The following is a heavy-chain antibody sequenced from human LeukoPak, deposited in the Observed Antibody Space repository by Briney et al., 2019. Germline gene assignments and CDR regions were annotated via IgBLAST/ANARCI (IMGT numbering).Heavy chain of an antibody. J-gene: IGHJ4*02. CDR3: ATQVGPADYDFWSGYYSFDY. CDR2: ISGSGGST. D-gene: IGHD3-3*01. CDR1: GFTFSSYA. V-gene: IGHV3-23*01. Sequence: GGSLRLSCAASGFTFSSYAMRWVRQAPGKGVEWGSAISGSGGSTYYADSVKGRFTISRDNSKNTLYLQMNSLRAEDTAVYYCATQVGPADYDFWSGYYSFDYWGQGTLVTVSS.